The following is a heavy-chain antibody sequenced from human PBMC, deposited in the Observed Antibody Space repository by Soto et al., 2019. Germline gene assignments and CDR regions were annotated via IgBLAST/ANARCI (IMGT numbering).Heavy chain of an antibody. CDR3: VRDRRSNFQLPRFDY. CDR1: GYTFTTYG. J-gene: IGHJ4*02. D-gene: IGHD2-2*01. V-gene: IGHV1-18*01. Sequence: ASVKVSCKASGYTFTTYGVSWVRQAPGQGLEWMGWISGYNGHTKYAQKFQGRVTMTTDTSTSTVYMDLRSLRFDDTAVYYCVRDRRSNFQLPRFDYWGQGTLVTVSS. CDR2: ISGYNGHT.